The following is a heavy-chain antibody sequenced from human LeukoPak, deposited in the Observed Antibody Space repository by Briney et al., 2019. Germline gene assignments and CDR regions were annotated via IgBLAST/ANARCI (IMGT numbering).Heavy chain of an antibody. D-gene: IGHD2-21*02. CDR2: ISSSSSYI. J-gene: IGHJ4*02. CDR1: GFTFSSYS. V-gene: IGHV3-21*01. Sequence: PGGSLRLSCAASGFTFSSYSMNWVRQAPGKGLEWVSSISSSSSYIYYADSVKGRFTISRDNAKNSLYLQMNSLRAEDTAVYYRARDTPNIVVVTAIPDYWGQGTLVTVSS. CDR3: ARDTPNIVVVTAIPDY.